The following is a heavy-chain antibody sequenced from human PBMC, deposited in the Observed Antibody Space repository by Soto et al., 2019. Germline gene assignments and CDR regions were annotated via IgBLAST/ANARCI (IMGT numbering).Heavy chain of an antibody. CDR3: APRRRGSGSYSFDY. CDR2: IYWDDDE. CDR1: GFSLTTSEVG. J-gene: IGHJ4*02. Sequence: QITLKESGPTLVKPTQTLTLTCTFSGFSLTTSEVGVGWIRQPPGKALEWLALIYWDDDERYNPSLENRLIITKDTSKNQVVLSMTNMDPVDTATYYGAPRRRGSGSYSFDYWGQGTLVIVSS. V-gene: IGHV2-5*02. D-gene: IGHD3-10*01.